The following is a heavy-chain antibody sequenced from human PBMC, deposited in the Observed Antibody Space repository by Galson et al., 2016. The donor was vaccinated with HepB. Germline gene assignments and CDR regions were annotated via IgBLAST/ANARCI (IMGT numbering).Heavy chain of an antibody. CDR1: GYALTELS. CDR3: AALRGSLTGYYSDGMDV. V-gene: IGHV1-24*01. J-gene: IGHJ6*02. D-gene: IGHD3-9*01. CDR2: FDPEDGET. Sequence: SVKVSCKVSGYALTELSMHWVRQAPGIGLEWMGNFDPEDGETIYAQKFQGRVTMTGDTSTGTAYMELSSLRSEDTAEYYCAALRGSLTGYYSDGMDVWGQGTSVTVSS.